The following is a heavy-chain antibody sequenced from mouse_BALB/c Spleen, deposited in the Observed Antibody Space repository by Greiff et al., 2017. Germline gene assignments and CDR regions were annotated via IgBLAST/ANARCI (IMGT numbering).Heavy chain of an antibody. CDR3: ARDEDITTVVAHYAMDY. V-gene: IGHV1-4*01. Sequence: VKLMESGAELARPGASVKMSCKASGYTFTSYTMHWVKQRPGQGLEWIGYINPSSGYTNYNQKFKDKATLTADKSSSTAYMQLSSLTSEDSAVYYCARDEDITTVVAHYAMDYWGQGTSVTVSS. CDR2: INPSSGYT. CDR1: GYTFTSYT. J-gene: IGHJ4*01. D-gene: IGHD1-1*01.